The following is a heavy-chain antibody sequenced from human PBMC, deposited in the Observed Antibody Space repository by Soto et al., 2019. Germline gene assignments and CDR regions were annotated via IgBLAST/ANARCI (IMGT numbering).Heavy chain of an antibody. Sequence: QVQLVQSGAEVKKPGSSVKVSCKASGGTFSSYAISWVRQAPGQGLEWMGGIIPIFGTANYAQKFQGRVTIXADEXXXXXXXXXXXXXXXXXXXXXXXXXXAXAGNYSWGQGTLVTVSS. CDR1: GGTFSSYA. CDR2: IIPIFGTA. D-gene: IGHD6-19*01. CDR3: XXXXAXAGNYS. J-gene: IGHJ4*02. V-gene: IGHV1-69*01.